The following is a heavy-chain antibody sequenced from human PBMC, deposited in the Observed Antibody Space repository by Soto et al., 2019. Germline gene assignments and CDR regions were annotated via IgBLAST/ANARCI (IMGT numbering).Heavy chain of an antibody. CDR1: GGSISSGGYY. J-gene: IGHJ4*02. V-gene: IGHV4-31*03. D-gene: IGHD3-9*01. Sequence: LSLTCTVSGGSISSGGYYWSWIRQHPGKGLEWIGYIYYSGSTYYNPSLKSRVTISVDTSKNQFSLKLSSVTAADTAVYYCARVQRDYDILTGYSYFDYWGQGTLVTVSS. CDR2: IYYSGST. CDR3: ARVQRDYDILTGYSYFDY.